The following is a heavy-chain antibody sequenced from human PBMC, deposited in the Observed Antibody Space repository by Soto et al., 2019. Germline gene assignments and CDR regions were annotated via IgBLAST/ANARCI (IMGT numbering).Heavy chain of an antibody. V-gene: IGHV3-13*01. Sequence: EVQLVQSGGGLAQPGGSLRLSCAAFGFTYPSYDMVWVRHVAGKGLEWVSSMGGAGAREYAGSVRGRFTISRDKARNSLYLQMDSLRVGDTAVYYCTRGTFGVGMDLWCQGTPVTVSS. CDR2: MGGAGAR. CDR3: TRGTFGVGMDL. J-gene: IGHJ6*02. D-gene: IGHD3-10*01. CDR1: GFTYPSYD.